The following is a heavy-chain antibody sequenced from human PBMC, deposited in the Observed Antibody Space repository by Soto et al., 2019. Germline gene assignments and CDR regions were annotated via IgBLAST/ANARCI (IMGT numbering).Heavy chain of an antibody. V-gene: IGHV1-69*01. CDR1: GGPLSSRG. Sequence: QVQLVQSGAEVKRPGSSVKVSCKSTGGPLSSRGFSWVRQAPGQGLEWMGGIITMLGTADYAQSSQGRLTITADELTTTAYMELTSLRSEDTAVYFCATEMKSRVMRTFDLWGQGTMVIVSS. D-gene: IGHD2-8*01. CDR3: ATEMKSRVMRTFDL. J-gene: IGHJ3*01. CDR2: IITMLGTA.